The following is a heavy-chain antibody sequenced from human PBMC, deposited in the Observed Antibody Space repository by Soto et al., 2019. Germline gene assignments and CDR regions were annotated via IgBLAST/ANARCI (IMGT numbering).Heavy chain of an antibody. CDR3: AREDDGGDRDYYGLDI. CDR2: VYYSGIT. Sequence: SETLSLTCTVSGDYFNINNVYWGWVRQPPGRRLEFIGNVYYSGITYYNPAFKSRVTISVDTSKNQFSLQLTSVTAADTAVYFCAREDDGGDRDYYGLDIWGQGTTVTVSS. V-gene: IGHV4-39*07. D-gene: IGHD2-21*02. J-gene: IGHJ6*02. CDR1: GDYFNINNVY.